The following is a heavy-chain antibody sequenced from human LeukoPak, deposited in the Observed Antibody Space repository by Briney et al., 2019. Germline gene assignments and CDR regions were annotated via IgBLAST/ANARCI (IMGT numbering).Heavy chain of an antibody. CDR2: INQDGSGK. V-gene: IGHV3-7*01. CDR1: GFTFSSYW. D-gene: IGHD3-10*01. J-gene: IGHJ4*02. CDR3: ARAGFTFSDYFGSFFDY. Sequence: GGSLRLSCEASGFTFSSYWMSWVRQAPGKGLEWVANINQDGSGKEYVDSVKGRFTISRDNAKNSLYLQMNSLRAEDTAVYYCARAGFTFSDYFGSFFDYWGQGTLVTVSS.